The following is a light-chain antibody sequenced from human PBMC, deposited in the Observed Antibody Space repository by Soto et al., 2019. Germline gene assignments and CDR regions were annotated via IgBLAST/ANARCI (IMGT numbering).Light chain of an antibody. CDR2: AAS. CDR1: QSVNGDY. V-gene: IGKV3-20*01. Sequence: EIVLTQSPGTLSLSPGERATLSCRASQSVNGDYLAWYHQKPGQPPRLLIYAASSRATGIPDRFSGSGSGTDFTLTISRLDPEDFAVYYCQQYGSSPITFGQGSRLEIK. J-gene: IGKJ5*01. CDR3: QQYGSSPIT.